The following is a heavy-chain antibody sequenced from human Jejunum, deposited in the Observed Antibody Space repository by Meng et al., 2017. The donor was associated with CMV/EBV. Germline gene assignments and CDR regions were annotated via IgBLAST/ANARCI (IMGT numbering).Heavy chain of an antibody. CDR2: INAGNGNT. D-gene: IGHD2-2*01. Sequence: QVRFVQSGAEVKKPGASVKVSCKASGYSFTTYAMHWVRQAPGQRLEWMGWINAGNGNTKYSEKFQSRVTITRDTAASTAYMELSSLRSEDTAVYYCARTGCSSSSCYDYWGQGTLVTVSS. CDR3: ARTGCSSSSCYDY. J-gene: IGHJ4*02. CDR1: GYSFTTYA. V-gene: IGHV1-3*01.